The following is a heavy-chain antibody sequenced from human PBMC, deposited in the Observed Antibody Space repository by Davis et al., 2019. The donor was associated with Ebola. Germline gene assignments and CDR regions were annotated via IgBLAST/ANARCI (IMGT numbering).Heavy chain of an antibody. V-gene: IGHV1-18*04. CDR3: ARAQFPTTSDH. CDR1: GYTFTNYG. CDR2: INPHNGNT. D-gene: IGHD1-1*01. Sequence: AASVKVSCKASGYTFTNYGITWVRQAPGQGLEWMGWINPHNGNTNYAQNVQGRVTMTTDTSMSTAYMEVGSLRSDDTAVDYCARAQFPTTSDHWGQGTLVTVSS. J-gene: IGHJ4*02.